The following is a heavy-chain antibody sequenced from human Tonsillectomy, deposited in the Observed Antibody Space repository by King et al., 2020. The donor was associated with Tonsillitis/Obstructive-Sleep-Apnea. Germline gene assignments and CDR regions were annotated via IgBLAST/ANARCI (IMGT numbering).Heavy chain of an antibody. CDR1: GFTFSSYG. CDR2: IWYDGSNK. Sequence: VQLVESGGGVVQPGRSLRLSCAASGFTFSSYGMHWVRQAPGKGLEWVAVIWYDGSNKYYADSVKGRFTNSRDNSKNTLYLQMNSLRAEDTAVYYCARGLHGYYYYYMDVWGKGTTVTVSS. J-gene: IGHJ6*03. CDR3: ARGLHGYYYYYMDV. V-gene: IGHV3-33*01.